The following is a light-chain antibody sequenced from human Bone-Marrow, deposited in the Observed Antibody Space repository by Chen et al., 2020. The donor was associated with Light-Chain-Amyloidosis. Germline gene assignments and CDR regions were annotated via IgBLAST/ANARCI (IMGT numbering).Light chain of an antibody. J-gene: IGLJ2*01. Sequence: SYELTQPPSVSVSPGQTARITCYGDDLPTKYAYWYQQKPGQAPVLVIHRDTERPSGISARFSGSSSGTTATLTISGVQADDEADFHCQSADSSGTYEVIFGGGTKLTVL. CDR2: RDT. CDR1: DLPTKY. CDR3: QSADSSGTYEVI. V-gene: IGLV3-25*03.